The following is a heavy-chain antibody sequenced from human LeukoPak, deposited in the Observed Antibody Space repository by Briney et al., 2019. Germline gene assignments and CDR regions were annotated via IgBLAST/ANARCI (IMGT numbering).Heavy chain of an antibody. CDR2: FYYSGTT. J-gene: IGHJ6*03. CDR1: GGSISSNNYY. Sequence: SETLSLTCTVSGGSISSNNYYWGWIRQPPGKGLEWIGSFYYSGTTYYNPSLRSRVTISVDTSKNQFSLKLSSVTAADTAVYYCARGFYGSGSTGYYYYYHMDVWGKGTTVTVSS. CDR3: ARGFYGSGSTGYYYYYHMDV. V-gene: IGHV4-39*01. D-gene: IGHD3-10*01.